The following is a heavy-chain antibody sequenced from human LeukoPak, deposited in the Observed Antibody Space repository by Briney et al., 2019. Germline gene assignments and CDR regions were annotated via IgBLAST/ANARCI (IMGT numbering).Heavy chain of an antibody. J-gene: IGHJ5*02. V-gene: IGHV1-18*01. CDR3: ARVPMGILSGSYSWFDP. D-gene: IGHD1-26*01. Sequence: ASVKVSCKASGYTFTSYGISWVRQAPGQGLEWMGWTSAYNGNTNYAQKLQGRVTMTTDTSTSTAYMELRSLRSDDTAVYYCARVPMGILSGSYSWFDPWGQGTLVTVSS. CDR1: GYTFTSYG. CDR2: TSAYNGNT.